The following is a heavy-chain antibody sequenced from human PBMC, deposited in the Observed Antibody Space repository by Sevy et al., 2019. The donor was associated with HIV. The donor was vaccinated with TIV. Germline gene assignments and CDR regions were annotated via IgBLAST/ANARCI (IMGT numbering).Heavy chain of an antibody. V-gene: IGHV3-23*01. J-gene: IGHJ4*02. D-gene: IGHD5-12*01. CDR1: GFTFSCYA. Sequence: GGSLRLSCAASGFTFSCYAMSWVRQAPGKGLEWVSAISGSGGSTYYADSVKGRFTISRDNSKNTLYLQMNSLRAEDTAVYYCAKWGVPGWLQLHFDYWGQGTLVTVSS. CDR2: ISGSGGST. CDR3: AKWGVPGWLQLHFDY.